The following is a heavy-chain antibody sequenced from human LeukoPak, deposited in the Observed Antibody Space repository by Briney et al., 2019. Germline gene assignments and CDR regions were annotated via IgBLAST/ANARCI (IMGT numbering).Heavy chain of an antibody. CDR1: GFTFNKYA. Sequence: GGSLRLSCAASGFTFNKYAMSWVRQAPGKGLEWVSTISGSGGTTHYADSVKGRFTISRDNAKNSLYLQMNSLRAEDTAVYYCARDQHGYFDYWGQGTLVTVSS. V-gene: IGHV3-23*01. J-gene: IGHJ4*02. CDR3: ARDQHGYFDY. CDR2: ISGSGGTT.